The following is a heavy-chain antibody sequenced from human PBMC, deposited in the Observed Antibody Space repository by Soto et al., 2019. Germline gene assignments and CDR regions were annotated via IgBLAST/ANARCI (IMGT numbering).Heavy chain of an antibody. V-gene: IGHV3-74*01. CDR2: INSDGSST. D-gene: IGHD2-15*01. Sequence: GESLKISCAASGFTFSSYWMHWVRQAPGKGLVWVSRINSDGSSTSYADSVKGRFTISRDNAKNTLYLQMNSLRAEDTAVYYCARNQREYCSGGSCYAFDIWGQGTMVTVSS. CDR3: ARNQREYCSGGSCYAFDI. J-gene: IGHJ3*02. CDR1: GFTFSSYW.